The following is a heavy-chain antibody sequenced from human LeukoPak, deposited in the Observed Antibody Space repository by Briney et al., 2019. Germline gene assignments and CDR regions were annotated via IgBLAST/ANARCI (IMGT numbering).Heavy chain of an antibody. V-gene: IGHV3-33*06. CDR3: AKDIVLMVYAIFYYYYMDV. CDR2: IWYDGSNK. Sequence: GGSLRLSCAASGFTSSSYGMHWVRQAPGKGLEWVAVIWYDGSNKYYADSVKGRFTISRDNSKNTLYLQMNSLRAEDTAVYYCAKDIVLMVYAIFYYYYMDVWGKGTTVTVSS. D-gene: IGHD2-8*01. CDR1: GFTSSSYG. J-gene: IGHJ6*03.